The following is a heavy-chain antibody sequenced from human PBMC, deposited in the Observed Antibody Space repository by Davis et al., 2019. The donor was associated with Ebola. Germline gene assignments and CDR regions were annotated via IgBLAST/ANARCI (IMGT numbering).Heavy chain of an antibody. J-gene: IGHJ6*02. CDR2: INHSGST. CDR1: GGSFSGYY. Sequence: SETLSLTCAVYGGSFSGYYWSWIRQPPGKGLEWIGEINHSGSTNYNPSLKSRVTISVDTSKNQFPLKLSSVTAADTAVYYCARGPYCSGGSCYSWYYYYYGMDVWGQGTTVTVSS. D-gene: IGHD2-15*01. V-gene: IGHV4-34*01. CDR3: ARGPYCSGGSCYSWYYYYYGMDV.